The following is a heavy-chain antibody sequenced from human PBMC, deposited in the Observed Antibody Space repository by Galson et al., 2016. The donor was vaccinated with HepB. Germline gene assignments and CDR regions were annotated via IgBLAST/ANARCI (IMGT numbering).Heavy chain of an antibody. CDR2: IYPGDSDT. CDR1: GYSFTSYW. J-gene: IGHJ4*02. Sequence: QSGAEVKKPGESLEISCKGSGYSFTSYWIAWVRQMPGKGLEWIGIIYPGDSDTRYSPSFQGQVTISVDKSISTAYLQWSSLKASDTAMYFCARRRNTASSARYFDYWAQGTLVTVSS. V-gene: IGHV5-51*01. D-gene: IGHD1-26*01. CDR3: ARRRNTASSARYFDY.